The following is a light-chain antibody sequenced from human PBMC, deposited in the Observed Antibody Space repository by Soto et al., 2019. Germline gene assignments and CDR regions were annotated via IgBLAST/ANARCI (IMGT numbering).Light chain of an antibody. CDR2: GAA. V-gene: IGKV3-20*01. Sequence: EIVLTQSPGTLSLSPGERATLSCRASQSVSSSYLAWYQQKPGQAPRLLIYGAASRATAIPDRFSGSGSGTDFTLAMSRLEPEDFAVYYCQQYGSSLFTFGPGTKVDIK. CDR3: QQYGSSLFT. CDR1: QSVSSSY. J-gene: IGKJ3*01.